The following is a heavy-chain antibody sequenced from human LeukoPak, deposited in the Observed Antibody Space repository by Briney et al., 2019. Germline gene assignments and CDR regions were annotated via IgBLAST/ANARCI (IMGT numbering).Heavy chain of an antibody. CDR1: GYTLTELS. D-gene: IGHD5-24*01. CDR2: INPNSGGT. Sequence: ASVKVSCKVSGYTLTELSMHWVRQAPGQGLEWMGWINPNSGGTNYAQKFQGRVTMTRDTSISTAYMELSRLRSDDTAVYYCARSPTRWSSRAIPGYYWGQGTLVTVSS. CDR3: ARSPTRWSSRAIPGYY. J-gene: IGHJ4*02. V-gene: IGHV1-2*02.